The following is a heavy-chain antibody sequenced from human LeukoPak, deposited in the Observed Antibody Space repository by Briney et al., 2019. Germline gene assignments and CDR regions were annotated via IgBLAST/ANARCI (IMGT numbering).Heavy chain of an antibody. CDR3: ARRSQENGVITANNWFDP. V-gene: IGHV4-59*08. CDR2: LYYSGST. CDR1: GGSISSYY. J-gene: IGHJ5*02. Sequence: PSETLSLTCSVSGGSISSYYWSWIRQPPGKGLEWIGYLYYSGSTNSNPSLKSRVTMSVVTSKNQFSLKLRSVTAADTAVYYCARRSQENGVITANNWFDPWGQGTLVTVSS. D-gene: IGHD3-16*01.